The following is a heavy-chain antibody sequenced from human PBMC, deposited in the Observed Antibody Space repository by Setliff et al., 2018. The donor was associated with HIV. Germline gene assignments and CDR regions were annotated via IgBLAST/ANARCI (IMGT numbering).Heavy chain of an antibody. V-gene: IGHV4-39*07. D-gene: IGHD1-20*01. CDR3: ARDYSRYNWNYFDY. CDR1: GGSIRSSSYY. CDR2: IYYSGST. Sequence: SETLSLTCNVSGGSIRSSSYYWGWIRQPPGKGLEWIGNIYYSGSTYYNPSLKSRVTISVDTSKNQFSLKLSSVTAADTAVYYCARDYSRYNWNYFDYWGQGTLVTVSS. J-gene: IGHJ4*02.